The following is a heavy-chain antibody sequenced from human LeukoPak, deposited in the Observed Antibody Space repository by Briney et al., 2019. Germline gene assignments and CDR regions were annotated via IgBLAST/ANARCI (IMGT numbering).Heavy chain of an antibody. Sequence: GGSLRLSCTASGFTFGDYAMHWVRQAPAKGLEWVSLINGDGGTTDYADSVKGRFTISRDNRRNSLYLHMNSLRTEDTALYFCAKVYVGSWYAYDHWGQGTLVTVSS. CDR2: INGDGGTT. J-gene: IGHJ4*02. CDR3: AKVYVGSWYAYDH. CDR1: GFTFGDYA. V-gene: IGHV3-43*02. D-gene: IGHD6-13*01.